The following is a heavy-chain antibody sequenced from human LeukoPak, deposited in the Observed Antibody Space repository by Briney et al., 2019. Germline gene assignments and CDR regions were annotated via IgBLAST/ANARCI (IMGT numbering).Heavy chain of an antibody. CDR1: GFIFRSYA. Sequence: GGSLRLSCEASGFIFRSYAMHWVRQAPGKGLQWVAFIPYDGSKKYYADSVKGRFTISRDNSMNTLDLQMNSLRAEDTAVYYCAKLGYDSSGSPRLVDFRGQGTLVTVSS. V-gene: IGHV3-30*02. CDR2: IPYDGSKK. D-gene: IGHD6-19*01. CDR3: AKLGYDSSGSPRLVDF. J-gene: IGHJ4*02.